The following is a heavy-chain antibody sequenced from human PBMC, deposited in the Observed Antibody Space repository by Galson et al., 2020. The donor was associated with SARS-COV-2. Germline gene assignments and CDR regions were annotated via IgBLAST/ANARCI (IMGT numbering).Heavy chain of an antibody. Sequence: GGSPRLSCVTSRFIFSDSSMHWVRQASGKGLEWIGRIRSRTNSHATSYAASVKGRFIISRDDSKNTAFLQMNSLKTEDTAVYYCTTRLAVDETGGDFDYWSQGTRVTVSP. D-gene: IGHD6-19*01. CDR3: TTRLAVDETGGDFDY. V-gene: IGHV3-73*01. CDR1: RFIFSDSS. CDR2: IRSRTNSHAT. J-gene: IGHJ4*01.